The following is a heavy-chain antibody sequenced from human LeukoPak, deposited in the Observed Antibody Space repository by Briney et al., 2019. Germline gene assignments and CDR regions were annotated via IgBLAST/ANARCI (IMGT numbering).Heavy chain of an antibody. D-gene: IGHD1-7*01. CDR2: AYSRSRGGR. CDR1: GDSVSSNSVA. CDR3: ARGTNSTFDV. V-gene: IGHV6-1*01. J-gene: IGHJ3*01. Sequence: SQTLSLSCAISGDSVSSNSVAWNWLRQSPSRGLEWLGRAYSRSRGGRDYAISVRSRINIDTDTSRNRFSLQLSSVTPKDTAVYYCARGTNSTFDVWGQGTMVTVSS.